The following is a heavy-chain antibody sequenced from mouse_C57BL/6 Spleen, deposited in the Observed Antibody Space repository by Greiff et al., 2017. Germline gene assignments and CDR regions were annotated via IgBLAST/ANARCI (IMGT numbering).Heavy chain of an antibody. V-gene: IGHV1-80*01. CDR1: GYAFSSYW. Sequence: QVQLQQSGAELVKPGASVKISCKASGYAFSSYWMNWVKQRPGKGLEWIGQIYPGDGDTNYNGKFKGKATLTADKSSSTAYMQLSSLTSEDSAVYFGARGGSYYAMDYWGQGTSVTVSS. CDR2: IYPGDGDT. J-gene: IGHJ4*01. CDR3: ARGGSYYAMDY.